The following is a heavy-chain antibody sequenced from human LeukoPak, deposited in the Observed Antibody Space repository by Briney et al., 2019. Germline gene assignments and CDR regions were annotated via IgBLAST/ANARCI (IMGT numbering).Heavy chain of an antibody. CDR1: GFTVSSNY. CDR3: AKPPRIAARLFDY. D-gene: IGHD6-6*01. V-gene: IGHV3-53*01. Sequence: GGSLRLSCAASGFTVSSNYMSWVRQAPGKGLEWVSVIYSGGSTYYADSVKGRFTISRDNSKNTLYLQMNSLRAEDTAVYYCAKPPRIAARLFDYWGQGTLVTVSS. J-gene: IGHJ4*02. CDR2: IYSGGST.